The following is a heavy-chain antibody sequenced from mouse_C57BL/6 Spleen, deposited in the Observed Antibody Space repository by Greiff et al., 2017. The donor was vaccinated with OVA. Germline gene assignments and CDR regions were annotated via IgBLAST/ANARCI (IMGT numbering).Heavy chain of an antibody. CDR1: GYTFTDYN. J-gene: IGHJ2*01. CDR3: ARRDYLFYYFDD. V-gene: IGHV1-22*01. Sequence: EVQLQESGPELVKPGASVKMSCKASGYTFTDYNMHWVKQSHGKSLEWIGYINPNNGGTSYNQKFKGKATLTVNKSSSTAYMEFRSLTSEDSAVYYCARRDYLFYYFDDWGQGTTLTVSS. CDR2: INPNNGGT. D-gene: IGHD1-1*01.